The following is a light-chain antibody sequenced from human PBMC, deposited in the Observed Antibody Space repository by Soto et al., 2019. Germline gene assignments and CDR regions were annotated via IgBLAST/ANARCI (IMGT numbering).Light chain of an antibody. CDR2: GAS. Sequence: ESLLTQSPGTLSLSPGERATLSCRASQSFSNNYLAWYRQKRGQAPRLLIYGASGRPTGIPDRFSGSGSGTDVTLTISRLEPEDFAVYYCQHYGSSPRTFGQGTKVEIK. CDR1: QSFSNNY. CDR3: QHYGSSPRT. V-gene: IGKV3-20*01. J-gene: IGKJ1*01.